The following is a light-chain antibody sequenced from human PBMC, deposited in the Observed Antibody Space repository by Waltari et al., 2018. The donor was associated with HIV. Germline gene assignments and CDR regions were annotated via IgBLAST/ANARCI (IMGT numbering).Light chain of an antibody. CDR2: WAS. J-gene: IGKJ2*01. CDR1: HNILYASNNKSY. Sequence: MMTQSPDSLTVSLGERATINCKSSHNILYASNNKSYVAWYQQKTGQPPRLLLYWASTREVGVPDRFSGSGSATDFSLTIDGLQNDDVAVYYCQQYHSVPYTFGQGTRLEI. V-gene: IGKV4-1*01. CDR3: QQYHSVPYT.